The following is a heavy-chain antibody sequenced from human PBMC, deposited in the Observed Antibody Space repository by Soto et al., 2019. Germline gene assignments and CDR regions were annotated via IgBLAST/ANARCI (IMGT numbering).Heavy chain of an antibody. D-gene: IGHD3-16*01. CDR1: GFTFSSYS. CDR2: ISSSSRTI. J-gene: IGHJ6*02. Sequence: EVQLVESGGGLVQPGGSLRLSCAASGFTFSSYSMNWVRQAPGKGLEWISYISSSSRTIYYADSVRGRFTISRDNARNSLYLQMNSLRDEDTAVYYCAGDRGGAQYGLDLWGQGTTVTVSS. CDR3: AGDRGGAQYGLDL. V-gene: IGHV3-48*02.